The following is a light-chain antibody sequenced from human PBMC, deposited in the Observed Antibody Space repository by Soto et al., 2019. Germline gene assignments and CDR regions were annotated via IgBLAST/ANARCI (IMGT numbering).Light chain of an antibody. CDR1: QSVRSL. V-gene: IGKV3-11*01. CDR2: DAS. Sequence: EIVLTQSPATLSLSPGERATLSCRASQSVRSLLAWYQQKPGQAPRLLIYDASNRSTGIPARFSGSGSGTAFTLTISSLEPEDFAVYYWQQRSNWPLLTFGGGTKLEIK. CDR3: QQRSNWPLLT. J-gene: IGKJ4*01.